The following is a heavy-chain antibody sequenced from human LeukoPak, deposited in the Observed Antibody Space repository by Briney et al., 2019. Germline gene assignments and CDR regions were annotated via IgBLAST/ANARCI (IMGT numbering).Heavy chain of an antibody. CDR3: ARGRTYYYDSSGYGAFDI. CDR2: IIPIFGTA. D-gene: IGHD3-22*01. CDR1: GYTFTGYY. Sequence: ASVKVSCKASGYTFTGYYMHWVRQAPGQGLEWMGRIIPIFGTANYAQKFQGRVTITTDESTSTAYMELSSLRSEDTAVYYCARGRTYYYDSSGYGAFDIWGQGTMVTVSS. V-gene: IGHV1-69*05. J-gene: IGHJ3*02.